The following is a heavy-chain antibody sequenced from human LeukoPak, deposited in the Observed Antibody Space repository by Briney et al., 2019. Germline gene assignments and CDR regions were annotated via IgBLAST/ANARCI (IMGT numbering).Heavy chain of an antibody. V-gene: IGHV3-30*18. Sequence: PGGSLRLSCAASGFSFNIHDMHWVRQAPGKGLEWVAFMLHDGDSKYYADSVKGRFIISSDNSRNTLYLQMNNLRAEDTAVYYCTKGYRSSAGYYFDYWGQGTLVTVSS. CDR1: GFSFNIHD. J-gene: IGHJ4*02. CDR3: TKGYRSSAGYYFDY. D-gene: IGHD6-6*01. CDR2: MLHDGDSK.